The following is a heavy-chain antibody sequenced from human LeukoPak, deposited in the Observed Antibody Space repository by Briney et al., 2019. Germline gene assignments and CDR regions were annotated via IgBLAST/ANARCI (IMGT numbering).Heavy chain of an antibody. CDR3: ARGGGSSSTWFDP. D-gene: IGHD6-6*01. Sequence: SVKVSCKASGGTFSSYAISWVRQAPGQGLEWMGGNIPIFGTANYAQKFQGRVTITTDESTSTACMELSSLRSEDTAVYYCARGGGSSSTWFDPWGQGTLVTVSS. CDR2: NIPIFGTA. CDR1: GGTFSSYA. J-gene: IGHJ5*02. V-gene: IGHV1-69*05.